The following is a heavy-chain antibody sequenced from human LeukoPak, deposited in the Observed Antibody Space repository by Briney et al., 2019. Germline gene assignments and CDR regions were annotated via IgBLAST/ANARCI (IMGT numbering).Heavy chain of an antibody. J-gene: IGHJ4*02. CDR1: GFTVSTNY. D-gene: IGHD2-15*01. V-gene: IGHV3-53*01. CDR3: ARGGCTGGTCYVAY. Sequence: GGSLRLSCAASGFTVSTNYMSWVRQAPGKGLEWVSIIYSSGGTYYADSVKGRFTISRGNSKNTLYLQMNTLRVEDTAVYYCARGGCTGGTCYVAYWGQGTLVTVSS. CDR2: IYSSGGT.